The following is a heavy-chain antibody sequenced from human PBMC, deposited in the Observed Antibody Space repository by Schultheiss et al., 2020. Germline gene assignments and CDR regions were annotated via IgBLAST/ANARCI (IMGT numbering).Heavy chain of an antibody. J-gene: IGHJ6*03. Sequence: GGSLRLSCTASGFTFNNYGMSWVRQAPGKGLEWVSAISGSGGGTYYADSVKGRSTISRDNFKNTLDLQMNSLRAEDTAIYYCARAPNYDFWSGYYDSYYMDVWGKGTTVTVSS. CDR2: ISGSGGGT. D-gene: IGHD3-3*01. CDR1: GFTFNNYG. V-gene: IGHV3-23*01. CDR3: ARAPNYDFWSGYYDSYYMDV.